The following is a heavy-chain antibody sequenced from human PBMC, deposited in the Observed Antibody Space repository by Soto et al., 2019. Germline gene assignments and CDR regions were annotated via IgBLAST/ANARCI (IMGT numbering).Heavy chain of an antibody. Sequence: SQTLSLTCAISGDSVSSNSATWDWVRHSPSRGLEWLGRTYYRSKWYNDYAVSVKSRITINPDTSNNQLSLQLNSVTPDDTAVDYCARLIGNSWLDSWGQGTLDTLSS. V-gene: IGHV6-1*01. D-gene: IGHD3-16*01. CDR3: ARLIGNSWLDS. J-gene: IGHJ5*01. CDR1: GDSVSSNSAT. CDR2: TYYRSKWYN.